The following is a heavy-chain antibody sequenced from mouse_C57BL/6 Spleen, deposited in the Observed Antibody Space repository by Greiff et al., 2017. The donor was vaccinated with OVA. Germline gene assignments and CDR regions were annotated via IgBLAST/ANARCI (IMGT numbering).Heavy chain of an antibody. CDR2: IYPRDGST. CDR3: ARSPYGNVYAMDY. D-gene: IGHD2-1*01. Sequence: VQVVESGPELVKPGASVKLSCKASGYTFTSYDINWVKQRPGQGLEWIGWIYPRDGSTKYNEKFKGKATLTVDTSSSTAYMELHSLTSEDSAVYFCARSPYGNVYAMDYWGQGTSVTVSS. V-gene: IGHV1-85*01. J-gene: IGHJ4*01. CDR1: GYTFTSYD.